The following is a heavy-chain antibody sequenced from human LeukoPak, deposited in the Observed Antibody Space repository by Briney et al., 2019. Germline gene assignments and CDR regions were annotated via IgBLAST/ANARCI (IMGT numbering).Heavy chain of an antibody. D-gene: IGHD3-22*01. V-gene: IGHV3-13*01. CDR3: ARIIVVVTPDFDY. CDR1: GFTFSSYD. J-gene: IGHJ4*02. CDR2: IGTAGDT. Sequence: GGSLRLSCAASGFTFSSYDMHWVRQATGKGLEWVSAIGTAGDTYYPGSVKGRFTISRENAKNTLYLQMNSLRAEDTAVYYCARIIVVVTPDFDYWGQGTLVTVSS.